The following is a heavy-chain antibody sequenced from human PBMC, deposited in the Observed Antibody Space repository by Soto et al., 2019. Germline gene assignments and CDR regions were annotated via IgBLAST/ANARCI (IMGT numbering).Heavy chain of an antibody. V-gene: IGHV3-7*05. CDR1: GFSFDRYW. D-gene: IGHD3-9*01. CDR2: IKQDGSEK. Sequence: HPGGSLRLSCAASGFSFDRYWMNWVRQAPGKGLEWVANIKQDGSEKNYVDSVEGRFTISRDNAKSSLYLQMNSLRAEDTAVYYCARDPRFWTGTPDAFDIWCPGPMVTVSS. J-gene: IGHJ3*02. CDR3: ARDPRFWTGTPDAFDI.